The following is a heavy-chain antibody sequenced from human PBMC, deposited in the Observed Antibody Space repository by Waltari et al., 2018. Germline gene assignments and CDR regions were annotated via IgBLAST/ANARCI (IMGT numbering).Heavy chain of an antibody. Sequence: EVQLLESGGGLVQPGGSLRLSCEASGFTFSTYAMSWVRQAPEKGLEWVSAISGGGGSTYYADSVKGRFTISRDNSKDTLYLQMSSLRAEDTAVYYCAKHIVVTPTPTSVDYWGQGALVTVSS. CDR3: AKHIVVTPTPTSVDY. J-gene: IGHJ4*02. V-gene: IGHV3-23*01. CDR1: GFTFSTYA. CDR2: ISGGGGST. D-gene: IGHD2-2*01.